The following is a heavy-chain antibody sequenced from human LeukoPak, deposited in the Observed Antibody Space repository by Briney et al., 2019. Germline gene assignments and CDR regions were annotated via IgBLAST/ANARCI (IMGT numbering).Heavy chain of an antibody. D-gene: IGHD3-22*01. Sequence: SQTLYLTCTVSGGSFSSGDYYWGWLPQPPGKGRVWVGYISYSGSTYYNPSIKSRVTISVDTSKNQFSLKLSSVTAADTAVYYCARVTDSSGYSDAFDIWGQGTMVTVSS. CDR3: ARVTDSSGYSDAFDI. CDR2: ISYSGST. V-gene: IGHV4-30-4*08. CDR1: GGSFSSGDYY. J-gene: IGHJ3*02.